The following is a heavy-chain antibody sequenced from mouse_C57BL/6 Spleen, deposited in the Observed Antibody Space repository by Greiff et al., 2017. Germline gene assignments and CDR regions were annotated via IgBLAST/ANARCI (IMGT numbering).Heavy chain of an antibody. Sequence: QVQLQQSGPELVKPGASVKISCKASGYAFSSSWMNWVKQRPGKGLEWIGRSYPGDGDTNYNGKFKGKATLTADKSSSTAYMQLSSLTSEDSAVYCCAREGGAMDYWGQGTSVTVSS. CDR1: GYAFSSSW. V-gene: IGHV1-82*01. CDR2: SYPGDGDT. CDR3: AREGGAMDY. J-gene: IGHJ4*01.